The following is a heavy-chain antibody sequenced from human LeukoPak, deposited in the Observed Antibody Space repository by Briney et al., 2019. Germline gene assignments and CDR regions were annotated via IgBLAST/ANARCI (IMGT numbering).Heavy chain of an antibody. CDR2: LNTRNGNT. D-gene: IGHD6-13*01. V-gene: IGHV1-3*04. CDR3: ARGAAEQHLRDAFDI. Sequence: ASVKVSCKASGYTFTNYAIHWVRQASGQRLEWMGWLNTRNGNTVYSQKFQGRVTITRDTSASSAYMDLSSLRSEDTAVYYCARGAAEQHLRDAFDIWGQGTMVTVSS. J-gene: IGHJ3*02. CDR1: GYTFTNYA.